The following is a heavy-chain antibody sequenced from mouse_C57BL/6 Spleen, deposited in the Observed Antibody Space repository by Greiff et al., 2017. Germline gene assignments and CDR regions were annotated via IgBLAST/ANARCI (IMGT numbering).Heavy chain of an antibody. CDR3: ARTLYDGYAMDY. CDR1: GFTFSDYG. Sequence: DVMLVESGGGLVKPGGSLKLSCAASGFTFSDYGMHWVRQAPEKGLEWVAYISSGSSTIYYADTVKGRFTISRDNAKNTLFLQMTSLRSEDTAMYYCARTLYDGYAMDYWGQGTSVTVSS. J-gene: IGHJ4*01. V-gene: IGHV5-17*01. CDR2: ISSGSSTI. D-gene: IGHD2-12*01.